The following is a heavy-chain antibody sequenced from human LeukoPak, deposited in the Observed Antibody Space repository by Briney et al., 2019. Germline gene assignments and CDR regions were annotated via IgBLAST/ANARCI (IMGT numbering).Heavy chain of an antibody. J-gene: IGHJ6*03. CDR3: AKLGSFYYYMDV. D-gene: IGHD3-16*01. Sequence: SETLSLTCAVYGGSFSGYYWSWIRQPPGKGLEWIGEINHSGSTYYNPSLKSRVTISVDTSKNQFSLKLSSVTAADTAVYYCAKLGSFYYYMDVWGKGTTVTVSS. V-gene: IGHV4-34*01. CDR1: GGSFSGYY. CDR2: INHSGST.